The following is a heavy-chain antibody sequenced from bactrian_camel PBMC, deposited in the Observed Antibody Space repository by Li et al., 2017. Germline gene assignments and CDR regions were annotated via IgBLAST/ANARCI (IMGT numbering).Heavy chain of an antibody. CDR1: GYIYSSAC. CDR3: AAGQWSGRTLDERRYAY. CDR2: ITNDGDS. D-gene: IGHD7*01. V-gene: IGHV3S53*01. Sequence: QVQLVESGGGSVHAGGSLRLSCAASGYIYSSACMAWFRQAPGKEREGVAAITNDGDSRYADSVKGRFTISQDNAKNELFLQMNDLKPEDTGMYFCAAGQWSGRTLDERRYAYWGQGTQVTVS. J-gene: IGHJ4*01.